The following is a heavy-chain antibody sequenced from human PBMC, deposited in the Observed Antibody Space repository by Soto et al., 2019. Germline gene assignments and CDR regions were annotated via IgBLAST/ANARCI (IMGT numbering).Heavy chain of an antibody. CDR2: ISYDGSNK. CDR3: ASHSSSWYGAFDY. Sequence: PGGSLRLSCAASGFTFSSYAMHWVRQAPGKGLEWVAVISYDGSNKYYADSVKGRFTISRDNSKNTLYLQMNSLRAEDTAVYYCASHSSSWYGAFDYWGQGTRVTVSS. D-gene: IGHD6-13*01. V-gene: IGHV3-30-3*01. J-gene: IGHJ4*02. CDR1: GFTFSSYA.